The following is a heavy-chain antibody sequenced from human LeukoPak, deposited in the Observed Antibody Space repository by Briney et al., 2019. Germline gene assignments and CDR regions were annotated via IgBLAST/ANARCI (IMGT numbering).Heavy chain of an antibody. CDR1: GFTFSNYA. Sequence: PGGSLRLSCAASGFTFSNYAMSWARQAPGKGLEWVSAISGSGGSTYYADSVKGRFTISRDNSKNTLYLQMNSLRAEDTAVYYCAKREMSTSYYFDYWGQGTLVTVSS. J-gene: IGHJ4*02. CDR2: ISGSGGST. D-gene: IGHD5-24*01. V-gene: IGHV3-23*01. CDR3: AKREMSTSYYFDY.